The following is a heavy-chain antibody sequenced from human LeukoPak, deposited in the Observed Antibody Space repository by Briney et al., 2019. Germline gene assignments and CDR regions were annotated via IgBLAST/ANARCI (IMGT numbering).Heavy chain of an antibody. Sequence: GGSLRLSCAASGFTFSSYGMHWVRQAPGKGLEWVAVIWYDGSNKYYADSAKGRFTISRDNSKNTLYLQMNSLRAENTAVYYCAREVGPFDYWGQGTLVTVSS. D-gene: IGHD2-2*01. V-gene: IGHV3-33*01. CDR3: AREVGPFDY. CDR2: IWYDGSNK. CDR1: GFTFSSYG. J-gene: IGHJ4*02.